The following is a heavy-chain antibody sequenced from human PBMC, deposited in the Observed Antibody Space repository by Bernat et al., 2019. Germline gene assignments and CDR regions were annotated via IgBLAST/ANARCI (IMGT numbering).Heavy chain of an antibody. CDR1: GFTFSSYG. D-gene: IGHD1-20*01. Sequence: VQLLESGGGVVQPGRSLRLSCAASGFTFSSYGMHWVRQAPGKGLEWVAVISYDGSNKYYADSVKGRFIISRDNSKNTLYLQMNSLRAEDTAVYYCAKVRITGTMDYYYYGMDVWGQGTTVTVSS. CDR3: AKVRITGTMDYYYYGMDV. V-gene: IGHV3-30*18. J-gene: IGHJ6*02. CDR2: ISYDGSNK.